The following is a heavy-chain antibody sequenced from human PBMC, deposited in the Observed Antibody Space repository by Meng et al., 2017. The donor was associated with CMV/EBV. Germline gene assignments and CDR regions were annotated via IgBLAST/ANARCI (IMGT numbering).Heavy chain of an antibody. CDR3: ACTYYDFWSGYYRNYYYYGMDV. V-gene: IGHV3-30*02. Sequence: GESLKIPCAASGFRFDDHGLHWVRQTPGKGLEWVAFIRHDGTNKFYEDSVKGRFTISRDNSKNTVYLQMNSLRSEDTAVYYCACTYYDFWSGYYRNYYYYGMDVWGQGTTVTVSS. CDR1: GFRFDDHG. J-gene: IGHJ6*02. D-gene: IGHD3-3*01. CDR2: IRHDGTNK.